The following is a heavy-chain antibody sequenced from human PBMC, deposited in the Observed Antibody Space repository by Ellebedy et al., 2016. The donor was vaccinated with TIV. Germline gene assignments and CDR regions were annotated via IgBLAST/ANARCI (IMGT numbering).Heavy chain of an antibody. CDR1: GFTFSSFG. Sequence: PGGSLRLSCTASGFTFSSFGMHWVRQVPGKGLEWVAATSFDGHLIYYSHSVKGRFTISRDNSNNTLYLQMNSLRPEDTAMFYCVKEGSTWYSVGKNFEYWGQGTLVTVSS. J-gene: IGHJ4*02. CDR2: TSFDGHLI. D-gene: IGHD2-15*01. V-gene: IGHV3-30*18. CDR3: VKEGSTWYSVGKNFEY.